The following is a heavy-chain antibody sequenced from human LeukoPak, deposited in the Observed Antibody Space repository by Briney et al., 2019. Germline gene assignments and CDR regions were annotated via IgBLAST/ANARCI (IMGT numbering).Heavy chain of an antibody. CDR3: ARGIVWSGFSWFDP. D-gene: IGHD3-3*01. Sequence: ASVKVSCKASGYTFTSYYMHWVRQAPGQGLEWMGGIIPIFGTANYAQKFQGRVTITTDESTSTAYMELSSLRSEDTAVYYCARGIVWSGFSWFDPWGQGTLVTVSS. J-gene: IGHJ5*02. V-gene: IGHV1-69*05. CDR2: IIPIFGTA. CDR1: GYTFTSYY.